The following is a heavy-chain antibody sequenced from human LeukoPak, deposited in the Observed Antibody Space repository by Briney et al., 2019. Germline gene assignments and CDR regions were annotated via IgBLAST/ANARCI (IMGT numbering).Heavy chain of an antibody. CDR3: ARGGVVRQQLAKFDP. Sequence: SETLSLTCTVSGGSISSSSYYWDWIRQPPGKGLEWIGTIYYSGSTNYSPSLKSRVTISIDTSKNQFSLKLSSVTAADTAVYYCARGGVVRQQLAKFDPWGQGTLVTVSS. CDR2: IYYSGST. D-gene: IGHD6-13*01. CDR1: GGSISSSSYY. V-gene: IGHV4-39*07. J-gene: IGHJ5*02.